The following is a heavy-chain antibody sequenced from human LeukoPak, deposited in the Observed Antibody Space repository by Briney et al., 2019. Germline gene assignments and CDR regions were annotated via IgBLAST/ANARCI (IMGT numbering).Heavy chain of an antibody. D-gene: IGHD3-10*01. J-gene: IGHJ4*02. CDR3: ARGKRWGRGPVY. CDR1: GGSISSGDYY. Sequence: SETLSLTCTVSGGSISSGDYYWSWIRQPPGKGLEWIGYIYYSGSTYYNPSLKSRVTISVDTSKNQFSLKLSSVTAADTAVYYCARGKRWGRGPVYWGQGTLVTVSS. V-gene: IGHV4-30-4*01. CDR2: IYYSGST.